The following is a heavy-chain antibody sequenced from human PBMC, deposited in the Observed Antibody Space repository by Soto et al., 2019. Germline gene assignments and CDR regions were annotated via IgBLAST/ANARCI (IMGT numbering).Heavy chain of an antibody. CDR3: AKSLAGAAGWFDP. CDR2: ISYDGGNE. V-gene: IGHV3-30*18. CDR1: GFTFDSYG. Sequence: PGGSLRLSCAASGFTFDSYGMHWVRQAPGKGLEWVAFISYDGGNEYYADSVKGRFTISRDNSKNTLYLQMNSLRAEDTAVYYCAKSLAGAAGWFDPSGQGAMDTVSP. J-gene: IGHJ5*02. D-gene: IGHD6-19*01.